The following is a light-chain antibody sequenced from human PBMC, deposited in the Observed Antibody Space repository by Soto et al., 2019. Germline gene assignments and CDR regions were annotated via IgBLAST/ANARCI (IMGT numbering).Light chain of an antibody. CDR2: DAS. Sequence: EIVLTQSPATLSLSPGERATLSCRASQSVSTKLVWYQQRPGQAPRLLIYDASNRATGITPRFSGSGSGTDFTLTISSLEPEDFAVYYCQQYDASPITFGQGTKLEIK. J-gene: IGKJ2*01. CDR1: QSVSTK. V-gene: IGKV3-11*01. CDR3: QQYDASPIT.